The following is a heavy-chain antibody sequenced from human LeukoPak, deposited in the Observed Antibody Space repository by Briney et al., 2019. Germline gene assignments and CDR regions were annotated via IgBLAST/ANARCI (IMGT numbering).Heavy chain of an antibody. V-gene: IGHV3-33*01. D-gene: IGHD2-15*01. CDR1: GFTFSSYG. CDR3: ARGVGAFDI. CDR2: IWYDGSKK. Sequence: GGSLRLSCAASGFTFSSYGMHWVRQAPGKGLEWVAIIWYDGSKKFYADSVKGRFTISRENAKNSLYLQMNSLRAGDTAVYYCARGVGAFDIWGQGTMVTVSS. J-gene: IGHJ3*02.